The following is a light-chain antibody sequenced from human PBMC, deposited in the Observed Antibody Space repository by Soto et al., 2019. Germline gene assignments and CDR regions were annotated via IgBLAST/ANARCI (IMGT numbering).Light chain of an antibody. V-gene: IGKV3-11*01. CDR3: QQRRSWQVT. CDR2: DAS. Sequence: ENVLTQSPATLSLSPGEGATLSCRASQSINTYLAWYHQKPGQAPRLLIYDASKRATGIPARFSGSGSGTNFTLTISSLEPEDFAVYYCQQRRSWQVTFGQGRRLEVK. CDR1: QSINTY. J-gene: IGKJ5*01.